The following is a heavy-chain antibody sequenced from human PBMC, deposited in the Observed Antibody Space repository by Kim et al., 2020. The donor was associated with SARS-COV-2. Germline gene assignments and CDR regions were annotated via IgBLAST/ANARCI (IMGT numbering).Heavy chain of an antibody. Sequence: SETLSLTCAVYGGSFSGYYWSWIRQPPGKGLEWIGEINHSGSTNYNPSPKSRVTISVDTSKNQFSLKLSSGTAADTAVYYCARAVKSPSGRITMVRGVIVNGMDVWGQGTTVTVSS. D-gene: IGHD3-10*01. CDR3: ARAVKSPSGRITMVRGVIVNGMDV. J-gene: IGHJ6*02. CDR2: INHSGST. CDR1: GGSFSGYY. V-gene: IGHV4-34*01.